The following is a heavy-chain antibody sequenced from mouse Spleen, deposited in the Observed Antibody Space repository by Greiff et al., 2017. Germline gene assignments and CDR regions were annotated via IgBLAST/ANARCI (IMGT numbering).Heavy chain of an antibody. Sequence: VQLQQSGPGLVKPSQSLSLTCSVTGYSITSGYYWNWIRQFPGNKLEWMGYISYDGSNNYNPSLKNRISITRDTSKNQFFLKLNSVTTEDTATYYCARIYSNYAFDYWGQGTTLTVSS. CDR2: ISYDGSN. CDR1: GYSITSGYY. D-gene: IGHD2-5*01. V-gene: IGHV3-6*01. CDR3: ARIYSNYAFDY. J-gene: IGHJ2*01.